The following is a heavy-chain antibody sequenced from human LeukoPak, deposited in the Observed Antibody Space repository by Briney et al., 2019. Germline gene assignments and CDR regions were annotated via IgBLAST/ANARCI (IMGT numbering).Heavy chain of an antibody. V-gene: IGHV1-2*02. CDR1: GYTFTGYY. CDR2: INPNSGGT. Sequence: ASVKVSCKASGYTFTGYYMHWVRQAPGQGLEWMGWINPNSGGTNYAQKFQGRVTMTRDTSISTAYMELSRLRSDDTTVYYCARDFYGGNSHFDYWGQGTLVTVSS. D-gene: IGHD4-23*01. CDR3: ARDFYGGNSHFDY. J-gene: IGHJ4*02.